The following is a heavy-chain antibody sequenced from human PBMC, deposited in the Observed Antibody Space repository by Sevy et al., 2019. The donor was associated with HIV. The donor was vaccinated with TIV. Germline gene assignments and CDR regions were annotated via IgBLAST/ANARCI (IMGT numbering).Heavy chain of an antibody. J-gene: IGHJ3*01. D-gene: IGHD3-22*01. CDR3: VRAHYYYDSSGYMGIDAFDV. V-gene: IGHV3-74*01. CDR2: SNSDEISR. CDR1: GFSFSSYW. Sequence: GGSLRLSCAASGFSFSSYWMHWVRQAPGKGLEWVSRSNSDEISRSYAHSVMGRFTISRDNAKNTLYLQMENLRVEDTAIYYCVRAHYYYDSSGYMGIDAFDVWGQGTTVTVSS.